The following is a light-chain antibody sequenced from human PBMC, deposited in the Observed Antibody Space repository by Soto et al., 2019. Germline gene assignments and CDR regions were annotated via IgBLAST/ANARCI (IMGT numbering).Light chain of an antibody. V-gene: IGLV2-8*01. CDR3: NSFAGSNNLSV. CDR1: SSDGGGYNS. J-gene: IGLJ1*01. CDR2: AVS. Sequence: QSALTQPPSASGSPGQSVTIFCTGTSSDGGGYNSVSWYQQHPGKAPKLIIYAVSERPSGVPDRFSGSKSGNTASLTVSGLQAEDEADYYCNSFAGSNNLSVFGTGTKLTVL.